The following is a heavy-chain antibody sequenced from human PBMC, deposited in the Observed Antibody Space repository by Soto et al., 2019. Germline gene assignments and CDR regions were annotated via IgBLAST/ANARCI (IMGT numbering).Heavy chain of an antibody. CDR2: ISAYNGNT. D-gene: IGHD1-26*01. Sequence: QVQLVQSGAEVKKPGASVKVSCKASGYTFTSYGISWVRQAPGQGLEWMGWISAYNGNTNYAQKLQGRVTMTTDTSTSXANMERRSLRSDDTAVXXXXXXKSGSYLSYYYYYGXXFWGQGTXXXVSS. CDR3: XXXKSGSYLSYYYYYGXXF. V-gene: IGHV1-18*01. J-gene: IGHJ6*01. CDR1: GYTFTSYG.